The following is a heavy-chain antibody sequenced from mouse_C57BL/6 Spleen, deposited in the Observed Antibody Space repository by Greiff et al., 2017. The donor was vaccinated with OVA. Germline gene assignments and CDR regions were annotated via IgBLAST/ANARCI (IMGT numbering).Heavy chain of an antibody. CDR3: ARVYDYDPCAY. J-gene: IGHJ3*01. V-gene: IGHV1-22*01. CDR1: GYTFTDYN. D-gene: IGHD2-4*01. CDR2: INPNNGGT. Sequence: VQLQQSGPELVKPGASVKMSCKASGYTFTDYNMHWVQQSHGKSLEWIGYINPNNGGTSYNQKFKGKATLTVNKSSSTAYMELRSLTAEDSAVYYCARVYDYDPCAYWGQGTLVTVSA.